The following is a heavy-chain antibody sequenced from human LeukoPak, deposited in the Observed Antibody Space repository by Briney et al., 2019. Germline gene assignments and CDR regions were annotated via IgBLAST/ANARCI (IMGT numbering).Heavy chain of an antibody. D-gene: IGHD3-16*01. CDR3: TTDLFYGGRKGHFDY. V-gene: IGHV3-15*01. J-gene: IGHJ4*02. CDR1: GFTFSNAW. CDR2: IKSKTDGGTT. Sequence: GGSLRLSCAASGFTFSNAWMSWVRQAPGKGLEWVGRIKSKTDGGTTDYAAPVKGRFTISRDDSKNTLYLQMNSLKTEDTAVYCCTTDLFYGGRKGHFDYWGQGTLVTVSS.